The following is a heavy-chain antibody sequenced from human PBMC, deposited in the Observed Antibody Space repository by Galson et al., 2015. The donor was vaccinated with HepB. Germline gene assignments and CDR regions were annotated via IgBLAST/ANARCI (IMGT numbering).Heavy chain of an antibody. Sequence: QSGAEVKKPGESPRISCKGSGYSFTSYWISWVRQMPGKGLEWMGRIDPSDSYTNYSPSFQGHVTISADKSISTAYLQWSSLKASDTAMYYCARRGSRIRGRGWFDPWGQGTLVTVSS. CDR1: GYSFTSYW. D-gene: IGHD1-26*01. J-gene: IGHJ5*02. CDR2: IDPSDSYT. CDR3: ARRGSRIRGRGWFDP. V-gene: IGHV5-10-1*01.